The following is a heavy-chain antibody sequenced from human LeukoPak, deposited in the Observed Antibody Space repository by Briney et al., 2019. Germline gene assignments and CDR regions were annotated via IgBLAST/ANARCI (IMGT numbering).Heavy chain of an antibody. CDR2: INTNTGNP. J-gene: IGHJ4*02. CDR3: ARGNAAAGHKT. Sequence: WMGWINTNTGNPTYAQGFTGRFVFSLDTPVSTAYLQISSLKAEDTAVYYCARGNAAAGHKTWGQGTLVTVSS. D-gene: IGHD6-13*01. V-gene: IGHV7-4-1*02.